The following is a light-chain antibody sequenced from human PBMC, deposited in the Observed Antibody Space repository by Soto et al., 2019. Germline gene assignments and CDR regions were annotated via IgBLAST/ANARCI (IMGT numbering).Light chain of an antibody. CDR3: TSYTTLSTYV. CDR1: TSDLGYYDF. CDR2: EVS. V-gene: IGLV2-14*01. Sequence: QSALTQPASVSGSPGQSITISCTGTTSDLGYYDFVSWYQHHPGKVPKLMIYEVSNRPSGVSNRFSGSKSGNTASLTISGLQAEDEAEYYCTSYTTLSTYVFGTGTKVTVL. J-gene: IGLJ1*01.